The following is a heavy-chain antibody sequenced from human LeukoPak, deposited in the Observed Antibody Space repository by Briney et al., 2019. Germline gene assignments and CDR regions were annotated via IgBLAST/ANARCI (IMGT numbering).Heavy chain of an antibody. D-gene: IGHD3-10*01. Sequence: SETLSLTCTVSGASISYYYWSWIRQPPGKGLEWIGYIYYSGSTNYHPSLKSRVTISIDTSKNQFSLKLASVTAADTAVYYCARHWEYGSGSYARIDYWGQGTLVTVSS. CDR1: GASISYYY. CDR2: IYYSGST. J-gene: IGHJ4*02. V-gene: IGHV4-59*08. CDR3: ARHWEYGSGSYARIDY.